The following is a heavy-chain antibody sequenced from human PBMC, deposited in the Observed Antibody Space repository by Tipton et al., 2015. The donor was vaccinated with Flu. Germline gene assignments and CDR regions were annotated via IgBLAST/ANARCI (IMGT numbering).Heavy chain of an antibody. J-gene: IGHJ4*02. CDR3: AKVEQGSGSGWSFDY. CDR1: GFTFHEYA. V-gene: IGHV3-43D*04. CDR2: ISWDGESS. Sequence: QLVQSGGVVVQPGGSLRLSCAASGFTFHEYAMHWVRQAPGKGLEWVSLISWDGESSYYADSVKGRFSISRDNRKNSLYLQMNSLRAEDTAVYYCAKVEQGSGSGWSFDYWGQGTLVTVSS. D-gene: IGHD6-19*01.